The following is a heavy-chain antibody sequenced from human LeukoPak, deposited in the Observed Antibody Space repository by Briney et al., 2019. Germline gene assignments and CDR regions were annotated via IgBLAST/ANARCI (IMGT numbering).Heavy chain of an antibody. D-gene: IGHD5-24*01. CDR1: GGSFSGYY. CDR2: INHSGST. V-gene: IGHV4-34*01. CDR3: ARDRWRDGYNLMFYYYGMDV. J-gene: IGHJ6*02. Sequence: NPSETLSLTCAVYGGSFSGYYWSWIRQPPGKGLEWIGEINHSGSTNYNPSLKSRVTISVDTSKNQFSLKLSSVTAADTAVYYCARDRWRDGYNLMFYYYGMDVWGQGTTVTVSS.